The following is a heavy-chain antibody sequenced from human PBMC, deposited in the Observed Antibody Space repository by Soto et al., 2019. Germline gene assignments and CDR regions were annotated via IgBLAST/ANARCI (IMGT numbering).Heavy chain of an antibody. D-gene: IGHD5-12*01. Sequence: SETLSLTCTVSGGSISSYYLSWIRQPPGKGLEWIGYIYYSGSTNYSPSLKSRVTISVDSSKNQFSLKLSSVTAADTAVYYCTRLRDGYPDYWGQGTLVTVSS. CDR2: IYYSGST. CDR1: GGSISSYY. J-gene: IGHJ4*02. CDR3: TRLRDGYPDY. V-gene: IGHV4-59*13.